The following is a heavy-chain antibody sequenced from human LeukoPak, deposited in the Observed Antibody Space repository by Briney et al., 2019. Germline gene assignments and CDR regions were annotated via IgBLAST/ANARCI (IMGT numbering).Heavy chain of an antibody. V-gene: IGHV1-2*02. Sequence: ASVKVSCKASGYTFTGYYMHWVRQAPGQGLEWMGWINLNSGGTNYAQKLQGRVTMTTDTSTSTAYMELRSLRSDDTAVYYCARDSGYGLVGAASFDYWGQGTLVTVSS. J-gene: IGHJ4*02. CDR2: INLNSGGT. CDR3: ARDSGYGLVGAASFDY. D-gene: IGHD1-26*01. CDR1: GYTFTGYY.